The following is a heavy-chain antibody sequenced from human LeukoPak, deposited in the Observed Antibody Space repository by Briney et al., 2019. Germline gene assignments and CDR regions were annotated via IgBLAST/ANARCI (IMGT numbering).Heavy chain of an antibody. V-gene: IGHV1-18*01. J-gene: IGHJ3*02. Sequence: GASVKVSCKASGYTFTSYGISWVRQAPGQGLEWMGWISAYNGNTNYAQKLQGRVTMTTDTSTSTAYMELRSLRSDDTAVYYCARDALPTYYYDSSGYYEAFDIWGQGTMVTVSS. D-gene: IGHD3-22*01. CDR1: GYTFTSYG. CDR2: ISAYNGNT. CDR3: ARDALPTYYYDSSGYYEAFDI.